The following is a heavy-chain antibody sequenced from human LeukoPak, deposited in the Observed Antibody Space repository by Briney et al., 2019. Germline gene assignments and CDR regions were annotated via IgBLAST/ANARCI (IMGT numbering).Heavy chain of an antibody. CDR2: INPKSGGT. J-gene: IGHJ5*02. CDR3: ARGRITMIVVAERYNWFDP. CDR1: GYTFTRYY. Sequence: ASVKVSCKASGYTFTRYYMHWVRQAPGQGLEWMGWINPKSGGTNYAQKFQGRVTMTRDTSISTAYMELSRLRSDDTAVYYCARGRITMIVVAERYNWFDPWGQGTLVTVSS. V-gene: IGHV1-2*02. D-gene: IGHD3-22*01.